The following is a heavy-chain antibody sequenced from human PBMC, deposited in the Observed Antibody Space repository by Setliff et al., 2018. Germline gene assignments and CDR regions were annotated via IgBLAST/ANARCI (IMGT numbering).Heavy chain of an antibody. V-gene: IGHV5-51*01. CDR3: ARRRRFDSGGPRSPWYFDL. Sequence: GESLKIPCKASGYNFLDYWIGWVRQMPGKGLEWMGIIYPDDSDTRYSPSVQGPFTISADKSISTAYLQWSSLKASDTAFYYCARRRRFDSGGPRSPWYFDLWGRGTLVTVSS. J-gene: IGHJ2*01. CDR1: GYNFLDYW. D-gene: IGHD3-22*01. CDR2: IYPDDSDT.